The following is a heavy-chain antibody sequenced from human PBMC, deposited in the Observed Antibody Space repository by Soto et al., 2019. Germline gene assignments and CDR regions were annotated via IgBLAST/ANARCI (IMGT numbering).Heavy chain of an antibody. J-gene: IGHJ4*02. CDR2: IYYSGST. V-gene: IGHV4-31*02. Sequence: LEWIGYIYYSGSTYYNPSLKSRVTISVDTSKNQFSLKLSSVTAADTAVYYCARSGYSYGPNPLLYWGQETLVTVSS. D-gene: IGHD5-18*01. CDR3: ARSGYSYGPNPLLY.